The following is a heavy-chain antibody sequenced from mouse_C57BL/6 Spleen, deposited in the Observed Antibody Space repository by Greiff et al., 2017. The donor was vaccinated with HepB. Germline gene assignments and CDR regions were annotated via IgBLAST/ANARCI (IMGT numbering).Heavy chain of an antibody. CDR1: GYSITSGYD. J-gene: IGHJ1*03. V-gene: IGHV3-1*01. D-gene: IGHD1-1*01. CDR3: ARATVVGYFDV. CDR2: ISYSGST. Sequence: DVQLQESGPGMVKPSQSLSLTCTVTGYSITSGYDWHWIRHFPGNKLEWMGYISYSGSTNYNPSLKSRISITHDTSKNHFFLKLNSVTTEDTATYYCARATVVGYFDVWGTRTTVTVSS.